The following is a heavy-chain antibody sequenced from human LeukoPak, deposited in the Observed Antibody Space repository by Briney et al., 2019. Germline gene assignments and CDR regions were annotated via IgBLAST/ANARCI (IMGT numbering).Heavy chain of an antibody. CDR2: ISSTSSYI. CDR1: GFTFSDHT. V-gene: IGHV3-21*01. D-gene: IGHD3-16*01. Sequence: GGSLRLSCEASGFTFSDHTMNWVRQAPGKGLEWVSSISSTSSYIYYADSVKGRFTVSRDYTKNSLYLQMRSLGAEDTAVYYCVREGIDKGGRDFHYYMDVWGKGTTVTVSS. CDR3: VREGIDKGGRDFHYYMDV. J-gene: IGHJ6*03.